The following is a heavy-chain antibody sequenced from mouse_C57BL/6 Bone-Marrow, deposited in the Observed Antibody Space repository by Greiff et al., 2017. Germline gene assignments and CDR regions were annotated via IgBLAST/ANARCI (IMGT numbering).Heavy chain of an antibody. Sequence: QVQLQQSGAELVRPGASVKLSCKASGYTFTDYYINWVKQRPGQGLEWIARIYPGGGNTYYNEKFKGKATLTAEKSSSTAYMQRSSLTSEDSDVYFCARGGWLPYFDYWGQGTTLTVSS. J-gene: IGHJ2*01. CDR3: ARGGWLPYFDY. D-gene: IGHD2-3*01. CDR2: IYPGGGNT. CDR1: GYTFTDYY. V-gene: IGHV1-76*01.